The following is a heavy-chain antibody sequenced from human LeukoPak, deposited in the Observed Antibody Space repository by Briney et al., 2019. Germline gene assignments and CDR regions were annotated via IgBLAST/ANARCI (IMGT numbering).Heavy chain of an antibody. Sequence: GGSLRLSCAGSGFTFGGYGMHWFRQTPGKGLGWVAVIAYDGSRAFYADSVKGRFTVSRDNSKNTMSVQMDDLRAEDTAVYYCTRYNNDHFDYWGQGTLVTVSS. CDR2: IAYDGSRA. V-gene: IGHV3-33*01. CDR1: GFTFGGYG. CDR3: TRYNNDHFDY. J-gene: IGHJ4*02. D-gene: IGHD1-14*01.